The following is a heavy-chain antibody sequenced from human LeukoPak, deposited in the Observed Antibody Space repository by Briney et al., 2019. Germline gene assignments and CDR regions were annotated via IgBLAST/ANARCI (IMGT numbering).Heavy chain of an antibody. Sequence: GGSLRLSCAASGFTFSTYGMHWVRQAPGKGLEWVAFIRYDGRNKYYADSVKGRFTISRDNSKNTLYLQMNSLRAEDTAVYYCASNSIGSWYFQHWGQGTLVTVSS. V-gene: IGHV3-30*02. CDR1: GFTFSTYG. CDR3: ASNSIGSWYFQH. D-gene: IGHD2/OR15-2a*01. CDR2: IRYDGRNK. J-gene: IGHJ1*01.